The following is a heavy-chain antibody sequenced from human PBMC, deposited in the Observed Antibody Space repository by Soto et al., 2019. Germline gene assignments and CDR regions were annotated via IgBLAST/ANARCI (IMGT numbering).Heavy chain of an antibody. V-gene: IGHV2-70*04. D-gene: IGHD4-17*01. J-gene: IGHJ3*02. CDR2: IDWDDDK. CDR1: GFSLSTSGMR. CDR3: ARNGATVVNAFDI. Sequence: SGPTLVNPTQTLTLTCTFSGFSLSTSGMRVSWIRQPPGKALEWLARIDWDDDKFYSTSLKTRLTISKDTSKNQVVLTMTNMDPVDTATYYCARNGATVVNAFDIWGQGTMVTGSS.